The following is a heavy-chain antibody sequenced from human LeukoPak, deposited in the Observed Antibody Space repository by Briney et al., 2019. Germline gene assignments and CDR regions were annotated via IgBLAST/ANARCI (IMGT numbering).Heavy chain of an antibody. J-gene: IGHJ4*02. Sequence: SETLSLTCTVSGGSISSHYWSWIRLPPGKGLEWIGYIYYSGSTNYNPSLKSRVTISVDTSKNQFSLKLSSVTAADTAVYYCARAGGYSYGSYDYWGQGTLVTVSS. V-gene: IGHV4-59*11. CDR2: IYYSGST. CDR3: ARAGGYSYGSYDY. CDR1: GGSISSHY. D-gene: IGHD5-18*01.